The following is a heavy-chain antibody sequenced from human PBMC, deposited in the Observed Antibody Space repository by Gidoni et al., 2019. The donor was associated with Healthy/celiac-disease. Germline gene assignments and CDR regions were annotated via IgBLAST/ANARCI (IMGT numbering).Heavy chain of an antibody. CDR2: IYYSGST. CDR3: AFNDFWSVMLSAFDI. Sequence: QLQLQESGPGLVKPSETLSLTCTVSGGSISSSSYYWGWIRQPPGKGLEWIGSIYYSGSTYYNPSLKSRVTISVDTSKNQFSLKLSSVTAADTAVYYCAFNDFWSVMLSAFDIWGQGTMVTVSS. CDR1: GGSISSSSYY. V-gene: IGHV4-39*01. D-gene: IGHD3-3*01. J-gene: IGHJ3*02.